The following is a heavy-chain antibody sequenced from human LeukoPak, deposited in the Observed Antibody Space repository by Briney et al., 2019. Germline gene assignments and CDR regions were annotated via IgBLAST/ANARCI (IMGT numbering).Heavy chain of an antibody. Sequence: GGSLRLSCAASGFTFSTYGMHWVRQAPGKGLEWVAAILYDGSDKYYADSVKGRFTISRDNSKNTLYLQMNSLRGEDTAVYYCARAAYSSSPDYWGQGTLVTVSS. D-gene: IGHD6-6*01. CDR1: GFTFSTYG. J-gene: IGHJ4*02. CDR2: ILYDGSDK. CDR3: ARAAYSSSPDY. V-gene: IGHV3-30*03.